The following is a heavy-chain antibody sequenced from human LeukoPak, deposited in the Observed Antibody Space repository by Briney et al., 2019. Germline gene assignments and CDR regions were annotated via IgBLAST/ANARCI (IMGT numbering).Heavy chain of an antibody. Sequence: ASVKVSFKASVYTFTDYYVHWVRQAPGQGLEWMGWINPNSGATNYAQTFQGRVTITTVTSFSTAYMEMRSLRSDDTAVYYCASVYSAYDLAKLDYGGQGTLVTVSS. J-gene: IGHJ4*02. CDR2: INPNSGAT. CDR3: ASVYSAYDLAKLDY. CDR1: VYTFTDYY. V-gene: IGHV1-2*02. D-gene: IGHD5-12*01.